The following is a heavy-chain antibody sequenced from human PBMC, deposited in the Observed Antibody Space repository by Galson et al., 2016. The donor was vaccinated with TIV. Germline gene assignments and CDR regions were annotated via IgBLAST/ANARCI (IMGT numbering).Heavy chain of an antibody. CDR3: AGGGSCRNYDAFGI. CDR1: GFTFSSYR. V-gene: IGHV3-21*01. D-gene: IGHD2-15*01. Sequence: SLRLSCAASGFTFSSYRLNWVRQAPGKGLEWVSAISTAGSYKYYVDSVKGRFTISRDNAKNSLYLQMNSLRAEDTAVYYCAGGGSCRNYDAFGIWGQGTMVTVSS. CDR2: ISTAGSYK. J-gene: IGHJ3*02.